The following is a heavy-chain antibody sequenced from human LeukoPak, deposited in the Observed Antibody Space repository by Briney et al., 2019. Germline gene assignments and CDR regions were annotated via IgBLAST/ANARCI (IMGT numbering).Heavy chain of an antibody. Sequence: SQTLSLTCTVSGGSISSGGYYWSWIRQHPGKGLEWIGYIYYSGSTYYNPSLKSRVTISVDTSKNQFSLKLSSVTAADTAVYYCARVVQFLEWLSNQYYMDVWGKGTTVTVSS. CDR1: GGSISSGGYY. V-gene: IGHV4-31*03. D-gene: IGHD3-3*01. J-gene: IGHJ6*03. CDR3: ARVVQFLEWLSNQYYMDV. CDR2: IYYSGST.